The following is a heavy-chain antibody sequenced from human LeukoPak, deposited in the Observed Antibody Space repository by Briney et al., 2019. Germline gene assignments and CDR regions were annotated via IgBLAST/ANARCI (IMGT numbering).Heavy chain of an antibody. J-gene: IGHJ5*02. V-gene: IGHV3-30-3*01. CDR1: GFTFSSYA. Sequence: GGSLRLSCAASGFTFSSYAMHWVRQAPGKGLEWVAVISYDGSNKYYADSVKGRFTISRDNSKNTLYLQMNSLRAEDTAVYYCARAGSPNWFDPWGQGTLVTVSS. D-gene: IGHD6-13*01. CDR2: ISYDGSNK. CDR3: ARAGSPNWFDP.